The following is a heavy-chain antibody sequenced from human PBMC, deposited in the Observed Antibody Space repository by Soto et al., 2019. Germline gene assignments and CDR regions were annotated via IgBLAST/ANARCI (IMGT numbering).Heavy chain of an antibody. J-gene: IGHJ4*02. CDR1: GCSISSSIYY. V-gene: IGHV4-39*01. CDR2: IYYSGST. D-gene: IGHD3-10*01. CDR3: ARVYGSGSYYFDY. Sequence: SDTLSLTCTVSGCSISSSIYYWRWIRQPPGKGLEWIVSIYYSGSTYYNPSLKSRVTISVDTSKNQFSLKLSSVSAADTSMYYCARVYGSGSYYFDYWGQG.